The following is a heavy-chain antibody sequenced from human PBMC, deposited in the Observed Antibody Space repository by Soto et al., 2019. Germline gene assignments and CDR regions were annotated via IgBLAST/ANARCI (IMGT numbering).Heavy chain of an antibody. CDR3: ARDPSYYGMDV. Sequence: QVQLVQSGAEEKKPGASVKVSCKASGYTFTSYAMHWVRQAPGQRLEWMGWINAGNGNTKYSQKCQGRVTITRDTSASTAYRELSSLRSEDTAVYSCARDPSYYGMDVWGQGTTVTVSS. CDR1: GYTFTSYA. V-gene: IGHV1-3*05. J-gene: IGHJ6*02. CDR2: INAGNGNT.